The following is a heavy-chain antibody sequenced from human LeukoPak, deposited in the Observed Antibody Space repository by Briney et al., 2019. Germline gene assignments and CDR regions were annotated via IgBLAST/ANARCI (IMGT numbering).Heavy chain of an antibody. CDR3: ARHLRGLDL. V-gene: IGHV5-51*01. CDR2: IYAADSDT. D-gene: IGHD3-10*01. J-gene: IGHJ5*02. CDR1: GNIFNNYW. Sequence: AGASLQISCQCSGNIFNNYWISWVRQLPGKGLEWMAIIYAADSDTRYSPSFQGQVTLSVDKSISTVYLQWSSLKASDTAVYYCARHLRGLDLWGQGTLVTVSS.